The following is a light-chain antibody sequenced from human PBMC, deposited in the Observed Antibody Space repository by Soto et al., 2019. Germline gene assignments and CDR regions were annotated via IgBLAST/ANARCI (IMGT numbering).Light chain of an antibody. CDR3: QQTYSSPRT. J-gene: IGKJ1*01. Sequence: IHMTHSPSSLSASVVDRVTITFRASQSISSYLNWYQQKPGKAPKLLIYAASSLQSGVPSRFSGSGSGTDFTLTISNLQPEDFAVYYCQQTYSSPRTFGQGTKV. CDR1: QSISSY. CDR2: AAS. V-gene: IGKV1-39*01.